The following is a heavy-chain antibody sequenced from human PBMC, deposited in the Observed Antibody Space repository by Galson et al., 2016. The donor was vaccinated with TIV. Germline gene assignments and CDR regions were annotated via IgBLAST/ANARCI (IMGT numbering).Heavy chain of an antibody. J-gene: IGHJ5*02. V-gene: IGHV1-69*13. CDR2: IIAILGTA. CDR1: GGIFNSYG. CDR3: AKDSQMLNASPLGLDA. D-gene: IGHD3-16*01. Sequence: SVKVSCKASGGIFNSYGISWVRQAPGQGLEWMGGIIAILGTAIYAQKFQGRVTIFVDESTNTPYMELNSLRPDDTAVYYCAKDSQMLNASPLGLDAWGQGALVTVSS.